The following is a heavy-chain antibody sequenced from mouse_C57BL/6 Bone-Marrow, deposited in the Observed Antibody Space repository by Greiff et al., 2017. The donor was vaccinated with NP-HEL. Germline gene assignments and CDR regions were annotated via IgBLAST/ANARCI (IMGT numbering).Heavy chain of an antibody. CDR2: IYPRSGNT. J-gene: IGHJ3*01. D-gene: IGHD2-5*01. Sequence: VQLQQSGAELARPGASVKLSCKASGYTFTSYGISWVKQRTGQGLEWIGEIYPRSGNTYYNEKFKGKATLTADKSSSTAYMELRSLTSEDSAVYFCARWEDSNPFAYWGQGTLVTVSA. CDR3: ARWEDSNPFAY. V-gene: IGHV1-81*01. CDR1: GYTFTSYG.